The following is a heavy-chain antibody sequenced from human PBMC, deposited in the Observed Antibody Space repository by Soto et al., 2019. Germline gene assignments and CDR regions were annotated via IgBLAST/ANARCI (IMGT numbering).Heavy chain of an antibody. CDR3: LIVVVTATGYYFDY. CDR1: WGSFIGYY. V-gene: IGHV4-34*01. CDR2: INHSGST. J-gene: IGHJ4*02. D-gene: IGHD2-21*02. Sequence: PSETLSLTCAVDWGSFIGYYWSWIRQPPGKGLEWIGEINHSGSTNYNPSLKSRVTISVDTSKNQFSLKLSSVTAADTAVYYCLIVVVTATGYYFDYWGQGTLVTVSS.